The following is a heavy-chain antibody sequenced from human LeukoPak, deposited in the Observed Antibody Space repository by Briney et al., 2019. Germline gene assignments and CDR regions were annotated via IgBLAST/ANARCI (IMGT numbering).Heavy chain of an antibody. CDR3: ARDLDFWSGYDVYYYGMDV. D-gene: IGHD3-3*01. CDR1: GGSISSGSYY. CDR2: IYTSGST. Sequence: PSQTLSLTCTVSGGSISSGSYYWSWIRQPAGKGLEWTGRIYTSGSTNYNPSLKSRVTISVDTSKNQFSLKLSSVTAADTAVYYCARDLDFWSGYDVYYYGMDVWGQGTTVTVSS. J-gene: IGHJ6*02. V-gene: IGHV4-61*02.